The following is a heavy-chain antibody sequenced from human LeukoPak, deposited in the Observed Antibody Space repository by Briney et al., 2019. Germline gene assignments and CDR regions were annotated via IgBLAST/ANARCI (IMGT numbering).Heavy chain of an antibody. CDR2: ISGSGGST. CDR1: GFSFSSYG. CDR3: VLYGDYESPDGFDI. D-gene: IGHD4-17*01. V-gene: IGHV3-23*01. Sequence: GGTLRLSCAAPGFSFSSYGMNWVRQAPGKGLEWVSAISGSGGSTYYADSVKGRFTISRDNSKNTLYLQMNSLRAEDTAVYYCVLYGDYESPDGFDIWGQGTMVTVSS. J-gene: IGHJ3*02.